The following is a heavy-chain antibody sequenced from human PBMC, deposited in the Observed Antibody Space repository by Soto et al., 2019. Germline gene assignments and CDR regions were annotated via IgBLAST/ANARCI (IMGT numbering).Heavy chain of an antibody. D-gene: IGHD3-10*01. Sequence: EVQLLESGGGLVQPGGSLRLSCAASGFTFSSYAMSWVRQAPGKGLEWVSAISGSGGSTYYADSVKGRFTISRDNSKNTLYLQMNSLRAEDTAVYYCVRFGELLTETNWFDPWGQGTLVTVSS. CDR2: ISGSGGST. CDR1: GFTFSSYA. J-gene: IGHJ5*02. CDR3: VRFGELLTETNWFDP. V-gene: IGHV3-23*01.